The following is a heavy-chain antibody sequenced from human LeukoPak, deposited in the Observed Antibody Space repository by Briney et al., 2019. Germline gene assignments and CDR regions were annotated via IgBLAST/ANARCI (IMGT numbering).Heavy chain of an antibody. V-gene: IGHV3-23*01. CDR1: GFTFSSYA. CDR3: AKEHRSYYGSGSYYNVFDY. CDR2: ISGSGGST. D-gene: IGHD3-10*01. Sequence: GGSLRLSCAAPGFTFSSYAMSWVRHPPGKGLEWVSAISGSGGSTYYADSVKGRFTISRDNSKNTLYLQMNSLRAEDTAVYYCAKEHRSYYGSGSYYNVFDYWGQGTLVTVSS. J-gene: IGHJ4*02.